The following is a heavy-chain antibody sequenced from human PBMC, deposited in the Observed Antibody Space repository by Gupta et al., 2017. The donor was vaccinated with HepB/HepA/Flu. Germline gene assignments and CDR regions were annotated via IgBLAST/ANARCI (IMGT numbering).Heavy chain of an antibody. Sequence: QVQLVQSGAEVKKPGSSVKVSCKASGGTFSSYAISWVRQAPGQGLEWMGRIIPILGIANYAQKFQGRVTITADKSTSTAYMELSSLRSEDTAVYYCARDLERLTVAGGCLVYWGQGTLVTVSS. D-gene: IGHD6-19*01. CDR3: ARDLERLTVAGGCLVY. V-gene: IGHV1-69*04. J-gene: IGHJ4*02. CDR2: IIPILGIA. CDR1: GGTFSSYA.